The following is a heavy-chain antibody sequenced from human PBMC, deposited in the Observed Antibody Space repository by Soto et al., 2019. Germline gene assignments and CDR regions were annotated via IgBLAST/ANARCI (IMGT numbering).Heavy chain of an antibody. CDR2: INAGNANT. V-gene: IGHV1-3*01. CDR3: ARVGAAPYGY. CDR1: GYTFTNYH. D-gene: IGHD3-10*01. Sequence: ASVKVSCKASGYTFTNYHMHWVRQAPGQRLEWMGWINAGNANTKYSQRFQGRVTITRDTSASTAYMELSSLRSEDTAVYYCARVGAAPYGYWGQGTLVTVYS. J-gene: IGHJ4*02.